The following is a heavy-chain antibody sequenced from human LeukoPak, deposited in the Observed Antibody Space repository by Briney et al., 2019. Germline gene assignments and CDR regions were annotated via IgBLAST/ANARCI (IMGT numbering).Heavy chain of an antibody. J-gene: IGHJ4*02. D-gene: IGHD3-10*01. V-gene: IGHV4-34*01. CDR2: INHSGST. CDR3: ARDRTGSYDY. CDR1: GGSSSGYY. Sequence: PSETLSLTCAVYGGSSSGYYWSWLRQPPGKGLEWIGEINHSGSTNYNPSLKSRVTISVDTSKNQFSLKLSSVTAADTAVYYCARDRTGSYDYWGQGTLVTVSS.